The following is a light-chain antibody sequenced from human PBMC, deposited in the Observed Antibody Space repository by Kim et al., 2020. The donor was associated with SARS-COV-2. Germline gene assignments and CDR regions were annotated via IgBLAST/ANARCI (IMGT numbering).Light chain of an antibody. CDR2: LTS. Sequence: ASVGDTVTITRRASQGIGRHLAWYQQKPGTAPTLLIFLTSKLHTVVPSRFSGSSSGADFTLTITSLQPEDFATYYCLHDYDFPWTFGQGTKVDIK. J-gene: IGKJ1*01. CDR1: QGIGRH. CDR3: LHDYDFPWT. V-gene: IGKV1-6*01.